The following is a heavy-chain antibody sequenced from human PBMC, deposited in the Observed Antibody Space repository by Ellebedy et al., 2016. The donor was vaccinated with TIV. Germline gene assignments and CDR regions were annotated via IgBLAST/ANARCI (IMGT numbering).Heavy chain of an antibody. CDR3: ARASDYFDSSAYQYRPLNY. D-gene: IGHD3-22*01. V-gene: IGHV3-23*01. CDR2: ISGGGGDYT. Sequence: PGGSLRLSCAASGFTFNNYAMSWVRQAPGRGLEWVSAISGGGGDYTHYSDSVKGRFTISRDNSKTTLYLQMNSLRAEDTAVYYCARASDYFDSSAYQYRPLNYWGQGILVTVSS. CDR1: GFTFNNYA. J-gene: IGHJ4*02.